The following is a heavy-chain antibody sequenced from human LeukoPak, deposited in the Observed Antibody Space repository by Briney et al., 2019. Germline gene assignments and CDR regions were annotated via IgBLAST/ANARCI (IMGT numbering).Heavy chain of an antibody. CDR2: ISGSGGST. J-gene: IGHJ4*02. CDR1: GFTFSSYA. CDR3: AKGLRFLEWYFDY. D-gene: IGHD3-3*01. V-gene: IGHV3-23*01. Sequence: PGGSLRLSCAASGFTFSSYAMSWVRQAPGKGLEWVSAISGSGGSTYYADSVKGRFTTSRDNSKNTLYLQMNSLRAEDTAVYYCAKGLRFLEWYFDYWGQGTLVTVSS.